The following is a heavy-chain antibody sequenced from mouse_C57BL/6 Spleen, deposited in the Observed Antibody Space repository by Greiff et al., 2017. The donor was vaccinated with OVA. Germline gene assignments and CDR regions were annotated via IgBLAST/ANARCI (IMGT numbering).Heavy chain of an antibody. CDR1: GYTFTSYW. Sequence: QVQLKQPGAELVRPGSSVKLSCKASGYTFTSYWMHWVKQRPIQGLEWIGNIDPSDSETHYNQKFKDKATLTVDKSSSTAYMQLSSLTSEDSAVYYCARGYYGSSYNYWGKGTTLTVSS. CDR3: ARGYYGSSYNY. J-gene: IGHJ2*01. CDR2: IDPSDSET. D-gene: IGHD1-1*01. V-gene: IGHV1-52*01.